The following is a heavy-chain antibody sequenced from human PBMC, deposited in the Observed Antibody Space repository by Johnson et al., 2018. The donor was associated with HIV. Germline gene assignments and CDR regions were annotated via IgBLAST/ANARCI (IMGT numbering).Heavy chain of an antibody. D-gene: IGHD6-13*01. Sequence: VQLVESGGGLVQPGGSLRLSCVVSGFTFSSYAMSWVRQAPGKGLEWVSAISGSGGSTYYANSAEGRFTISRDNSKNTLFLQMNSLRAEDTAMYFCAKDAAAAALRAFDNWGQGTMVTVSS. J-gene: IGHJ3*02. CDR1: GFTFSSYA. CDR3: AKDAAAAALRAFDN. CDR2: ISGSGGST. V-gene: IGHV3-23*04.